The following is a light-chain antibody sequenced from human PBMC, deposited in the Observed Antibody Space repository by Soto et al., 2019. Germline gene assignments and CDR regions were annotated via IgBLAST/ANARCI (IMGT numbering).Light chain of an antibody. Sequence: DIVMTQSPDSLAVSLGERATINCKSSQSVLYSSNNKNYLTWYQQKPGQAPRLLIFGASKRATGIPDRFSGSGSGRDFTLTISGLEPEDFAVYYCQQYGSSPLISFGQGTRLEIK. V-gene: IGKV4-1*01. CDR2: GAS. J-gene: IGKJ5*01. CDR1: QSVLYSSNNKNY. CDR3: QQYGSSPLIS.